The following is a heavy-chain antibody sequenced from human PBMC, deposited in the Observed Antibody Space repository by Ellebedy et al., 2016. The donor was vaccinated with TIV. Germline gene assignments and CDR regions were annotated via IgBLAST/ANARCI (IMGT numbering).Heavy chain of an antibody. J-gene: IGHJ4*02. D-gene: IGHD4-17*01. CDR2: ISTSSSTI. V-gene: IGHV3-48*04. CDR3: ARSYGDNDY. CDR1: GFTFSSYT. Sequence: GESLKISXAASGFTFSSYTMNWVRQAPGKGLEWVSYISTSSSTIYYADSVKGRFTISRDNAKNSLYLQMNSLRAEDTAVYYCARSYGDNDYWGQGTLVTVSS.